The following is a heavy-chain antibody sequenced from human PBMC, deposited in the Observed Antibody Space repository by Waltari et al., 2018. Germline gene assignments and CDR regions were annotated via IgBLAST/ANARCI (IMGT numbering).Heavy chain of an antibody. CDR1: GFTFSSYG. V-gene: IGHV3-30*18. J-gene: IGHJ4*02. CDR3: AKEGIAAAGTGFDY. CDR2: IWYDGSNK. D-gene: IGHD6-13*01. Sequence: QVQLVESGGGVVQPGRSLRLSCAASGFTFSSYGMHWVRQAPGKGLEWVAVIWYDGSNKNYADSVKGRFTISRDNSKNTLYLQMNSLRAEDTAMYYCAKEGIAAAGTGFDYWGQGTLVTVSS.